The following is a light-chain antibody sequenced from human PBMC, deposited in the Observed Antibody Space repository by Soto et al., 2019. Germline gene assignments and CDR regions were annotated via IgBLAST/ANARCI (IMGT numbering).Light chain of an antibody. CDR3: QQSYSTPPELT. CDR2: AAS. V-gene: IGKV1-39*01. CDR1: QSISSY. Sequence: DIQMTQSPSSLSASVGDRVTITCRASQSISSYINWYQQKPGKAPKLLIYAASSMQSGVPSRFSGSGSGTDFTLTISSLQPEDFATYYCQQSYSTPPELTFGQGTRLEIK. J-gene: IGKJ5*01.